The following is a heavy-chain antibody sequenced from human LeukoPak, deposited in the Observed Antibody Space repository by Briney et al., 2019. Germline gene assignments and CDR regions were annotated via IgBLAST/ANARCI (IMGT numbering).Heavy chain of an antibody. CDR1: GFTFSSYG. J-gene: IGHJ4*02. V-gene: IGHV3-33*01. CDR3: ARPTSYDYVWGSYRLDY. D-gene: IGHD3-16*02. Sequence: PGGSLRLSCAASGFTFSSYGMDWVRQAPGKGLEWVAVIWYDGSNKYYADSVKGRVTISRDNSKNTLYLQMNSLRAEDTAVYYCARPTSYDYVWGSYRLDYWGQGTLVTVSS. CDR2: IWYDGSNK.